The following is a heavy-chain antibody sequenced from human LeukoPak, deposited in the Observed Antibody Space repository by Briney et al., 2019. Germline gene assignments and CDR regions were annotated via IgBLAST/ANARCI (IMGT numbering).Heavy chain of an antibody. Sequence: ASVKVSCKASGFTFTSSAMQWVRQARGQRLEWIGWIVVGSGNTNYAQKFQERVTITRDMSTSTAYMELSSLRSEDTAVYYCAAVSLPSYDSSGYFNYWGQGTLVTVPS. V-gene: IGHV1-58*02. CDR2: IVVGSGNT. CDR1: GFTFTSSA. J-gene: IGHJ4*02. CDR3: AAVSLPSYDSSGYFNY. D-gene: IGHD3-22*01.